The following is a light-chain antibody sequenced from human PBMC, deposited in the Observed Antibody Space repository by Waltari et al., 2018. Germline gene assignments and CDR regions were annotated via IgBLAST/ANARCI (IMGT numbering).Light chain of an antibody. J-gene: IGKJ2*01. CDR3: QESYSVPMYT. Sequence: DIQMTQSPSSLSASVGDRVTITCRASQSISNYLNWYQQKPRKAPQLLIYAASILQSGVPSRFSGSGSGTDFTLTISSLQPEDFATYYCQESYSVPMYTCGQGTKLEIK. CDR1: QSISNY. CDR2: AAS. V-gene: IGKV1-39*01.